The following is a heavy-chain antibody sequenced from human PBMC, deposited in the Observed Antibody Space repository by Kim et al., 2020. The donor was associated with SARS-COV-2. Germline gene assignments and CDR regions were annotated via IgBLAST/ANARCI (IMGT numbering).Heavy chain of an antibody. D-gene: IGHD3-22*01. J-gene: IGHJ3*01. CDR3: ARLSTPDYYDSSGRAAFDL. V-gene: IGHV5-51*01. Sequence: GESLKISCKGSGYRFTSYWIGWVRQMPGKGLEWMGIIYPGDSDTRYSPSFQGQVTISADKSISTAYLQWSSLKASDTAMYYCARLSTPDYYDSSGRAAFDLWGQGTMVTGSS. CDR2: IYPGDSDT. CDR1: GYRFTSYW.